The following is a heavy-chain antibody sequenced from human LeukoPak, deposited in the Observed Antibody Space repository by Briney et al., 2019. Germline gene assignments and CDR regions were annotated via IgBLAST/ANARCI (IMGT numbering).Heavy chain of an antibody. V-gene: IGHV3-43*01. CDR3: AKANYDFWSGYYGVDY. CDR1: GFTFSSYA. J-gene: IGHJ4*02. Sequence: GGSLRLSCAASGFTFSSYAMRWVRQAPGKGLEWVSLISWDGGSTYYADSVKGRFTISRDNSKNSLYLQMNSLRTEDTALYYCAKANYDFWSGYYGVDYWGQGTLVTVSS. CDR2: ISWDGGST. D-gene: IGHD3-3*01.